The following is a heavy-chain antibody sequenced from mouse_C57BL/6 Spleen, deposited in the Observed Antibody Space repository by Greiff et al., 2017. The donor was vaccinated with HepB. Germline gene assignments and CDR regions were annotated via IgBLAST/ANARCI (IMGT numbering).Heavy chain of an antibody. V-gene: IGHV1-50*01. CDR1: GYTFTSYW. Sequence: VQLQQSGAELVKPGASVKLSCKASGYTFTSYWMQWVKQRPGQGLEWIGEIDPSDSYTNYNQKFKGKATLTVDTSSSTAYMQLSSLTSEDSAVYYCARNSHYAMDYWGQGTSVTVSS. CDR3: ARNSHYAMDY. CDR2: IDPSDSYT. J-gene: IGHJ4*01.